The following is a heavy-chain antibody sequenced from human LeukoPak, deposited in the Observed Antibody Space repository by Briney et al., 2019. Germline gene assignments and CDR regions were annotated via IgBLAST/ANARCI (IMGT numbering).Heavy chain of an antibody. CDR3: ARVGALSIAAAVGLYI. CDR2: IYTSGST. D-gene: IGHD6-13*01. J-gene: IGHJ3*02. CDR1: GGSIIGYY. Sequence: SETLSLTCTVSGGSIIGYYWTWIRQPPGKGLEWIGYIYTSGSTNYNPSLKSRVTMSVDTSKNQFSLKLSSVTAADTAVYYCARVGALSIAAAVGLYIWGQGTMVTVSS. V-gene: IGHV4-4*09.